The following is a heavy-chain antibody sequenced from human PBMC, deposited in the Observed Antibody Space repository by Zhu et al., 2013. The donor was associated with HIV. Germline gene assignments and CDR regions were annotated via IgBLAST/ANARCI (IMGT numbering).Heavy chain of an antibody. Sequence: QVQLVQSGAEVKKPGSSVKVSCKASGGTFSSYAISWVRQAPGQGLEWMGGIIPIFGTANYAQKFQGRVTITADESTSTAYMELSSLRSEDTAVYYCARVDCSGGSCYSSNHKYYYYYGMDVWGQGTTVTVSS. CDR3: ARVDCSGGSCYSSNHKYYYYYGMDV. D-gene: IGHD2-15*01. V-gene: IGHV1-69*01. J-gene: IGHJ6*02. CDR1: GGTFSSYA. CDR2: IIPIFGTA.